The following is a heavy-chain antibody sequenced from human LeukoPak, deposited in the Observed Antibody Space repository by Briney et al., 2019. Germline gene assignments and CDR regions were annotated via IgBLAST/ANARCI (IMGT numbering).Heavy chain of an antibody. Sequence: PSETLSLTCTVSGGSISSSSYYWGWIRQPPGKGLEWIGSIYYSGSTYYNPSLKSRVTISVDTSKNQFSLKLSSVTAADTAVYYCARDYRSYLDYYYYMDVWGKGTTVTVSS. V-gene: IGHV4-39*07. CDR3: ARDYRSYLDYYYYMDV. CDR1: GGSISSSSYY. J-gene: IGHJ6*03. CDR2: IYYSGST. D-gene: IGHD1-26*01.